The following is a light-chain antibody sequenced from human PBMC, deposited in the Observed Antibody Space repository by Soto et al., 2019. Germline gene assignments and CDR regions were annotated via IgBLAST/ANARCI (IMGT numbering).Light chain of an antibody. CDR2: DAS. J-gene: IGKJ4*01. Sequence: DIQMTQSPSTLSASVGDRVTITCRASQSIISWLAWYQQKPGKAPKLLIYDASSLESGVPSRFRGSRSGRYFSFAYSRLQPDDFATDCWQQYNSYQVTFVGGTKGEIK. CDR1: QSIISW. V-gene: IGKV1-5*01. CDR3: QQYNSYQVT.